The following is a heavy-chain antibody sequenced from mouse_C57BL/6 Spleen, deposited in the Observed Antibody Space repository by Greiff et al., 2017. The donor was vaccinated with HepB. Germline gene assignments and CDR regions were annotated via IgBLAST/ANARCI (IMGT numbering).Heavy chain of an antibody. V-gene: IGHV1-81*01. Sequence: VQLQQSGAELARPGASVKLSCKASGYTFTSYGISWVKQRTGQGLEWIGEIDPRSGTTYYNEKFKGKATLTADKSYSTAYMELRSLTSEDSAVYYCARSGWDAGDFDYWGQGTTLTVSS. CDR3: ARSGWDAGDFDY. D-gene: IGHD3-1*01. CDR1: GYTFTSYG. J-gene: IGHJ2*01. CDR2: IDPRSGTT.